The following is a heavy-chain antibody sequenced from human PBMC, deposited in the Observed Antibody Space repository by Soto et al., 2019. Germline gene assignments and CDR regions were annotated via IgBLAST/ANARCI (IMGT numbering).Heavy chain of an antibody. CDR1: GYTFPSYD. D-gene: IGHD3-16*02. CDR2: MNPNSGNT. V-gene: IGHV1-8*01. CDR3: ARAGEYYDYIWGSYRYSWFDP. Sequence: ASVKVSCKASGYTFPSYDINWVRQATGQGLEWMGWMNPNSGNTGYAQKFQGRVTMTRKTSISTAYMELSSLRSEDTAVYYCARAGEYYDYIWGSYRYSWFDPWGQGTLVTVSS. J-gene: IGHJ5*02.